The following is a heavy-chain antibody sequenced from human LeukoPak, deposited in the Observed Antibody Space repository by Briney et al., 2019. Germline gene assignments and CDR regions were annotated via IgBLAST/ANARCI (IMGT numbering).Heavy chain of an antibody. CDR2: INSDGSST. CDR3: GRDRPFSGYEEVDTVIDY. Sequence: AESLRLSCAASGFTFSSYWMHWIRQAPGKGLVWVSRINSDGSSTSYADSVKGRFNIVSDDSKNTMYLQVKSLRDEETAVCDCGRDRPFSGYEEVDTVIDYWGQGTVVTVCS. CDR1: GFTFSSYW. V-gene: IGHV3-74*01. D-gene: IGHD5-18*01. J-gene: IGHJ4*02.